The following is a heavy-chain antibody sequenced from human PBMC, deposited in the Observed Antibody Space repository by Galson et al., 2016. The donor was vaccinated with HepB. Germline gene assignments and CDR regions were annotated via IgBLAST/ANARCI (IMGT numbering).Heavy chain of an antibody. V-gene: IGHV5-51*01. CDR1: GYSFTNYW. CDR3: ARSFWSGYQSEDYDYGMDV. Sequence: QSGAEVKKPGESLKISCKGSGYSFTNYWIAWVRQMPGKGLEWMGIIYPGDSDTTYSPSFEGQVTISADKSISTAYLQWSSLKASDTAMHYCARSFWSGYQSEDYDYGMDVWGQGTTVTVSS. D-gene: IGHD3-3*01. CDR2: IYPGDSDT. J-gene: IGHJ6*02.